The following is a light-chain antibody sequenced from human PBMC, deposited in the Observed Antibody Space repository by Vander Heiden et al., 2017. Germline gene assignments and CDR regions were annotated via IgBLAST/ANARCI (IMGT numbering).Light chain of an antibody. J-gene: IGLJ1*01. CDR2: DVT. Sequence: SALTQPASVSGSPGQSITVSCTGTNGDVGNFNFVSWYQQYPGQVPKLVIYDVTQRPSGVSNRFSGFKSGTTASLTISGLQADDEAYYFCSSYAGSRTCVFGTGTRVTVL. V-gene: IGLV2-23*02. CDR1: NGDVGNFNF. CDR3: SSYAGSRTCV.